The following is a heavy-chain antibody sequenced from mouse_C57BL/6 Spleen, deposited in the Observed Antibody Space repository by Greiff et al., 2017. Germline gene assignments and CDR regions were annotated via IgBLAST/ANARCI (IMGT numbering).Heavy chain of an antibody. D-gene: IGHD3-1*01. J-gene: IGHJ1*03. CDR2: ISSGSSTI. CDR3: ARSLGWYVDV. V-gene: IGHV5-17*01. Sequence: EVKVVESGGGLVKPGGSLKLSCAASGFTFSDYGMHWVRQAPEKGLEWVAYISSGSSTIYYADTVKGRFTISRDNAKNTLFLQMTSLRSEDTAMYYCARSLGWYVDVWGTGTTVTVSS. CDR1: GFTFSDYG.